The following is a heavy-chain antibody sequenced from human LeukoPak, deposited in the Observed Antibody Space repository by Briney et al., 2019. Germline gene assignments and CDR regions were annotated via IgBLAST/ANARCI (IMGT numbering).Heavy chain of an antibody. CDR1: GYTFTSYG. D-gene: IGHD2-2*01. J-gene: IGHJ4*02. CDR2: ISAYNGNT. Sequence: ASVTVSCKASGYTFTSYGISWVRQAPGQGLEWMGWISAYNGNTNYAQKLQGRVTMTTDTSTSTAYMELRSLRSDDTAVYYCARLDCSSTSCYPPFDYWGQGTLVTVSS. CDR3: ARLDCSSTSCYPPFDY. V-gene: IGHV1-18*01.